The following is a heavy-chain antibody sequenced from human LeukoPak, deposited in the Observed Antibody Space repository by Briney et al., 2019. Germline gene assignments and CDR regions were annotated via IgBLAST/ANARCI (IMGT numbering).Heavy chain of an antibody. CDR2: IYYSGST. V-gene: IGHV4-39*01. D-gene: IGHD3-9*01. J-gene: IGHJ4*02. CDR3: ARLDILTGYYPRYYFDY. Sequence: SETLSLTCTVSGGSISSSSYYWGWIRQPPGKGLEWIGSIYYSGSTYYNPSLKSRVTISVDTSKNQFSLKLSSVTAADTAVYYCARLDILTGYYPRYYFDYWGQGTLVTVSS. CDR1: GGSISSSSYY.